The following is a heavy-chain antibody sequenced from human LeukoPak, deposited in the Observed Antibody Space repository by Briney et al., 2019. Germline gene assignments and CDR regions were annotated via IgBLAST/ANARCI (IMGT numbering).Heavy chain of an antibody. V-gene: IGHV4-34*10. Sequence: PSETLSLTCAVYGGSFSGYYWGWIRQPPGKGLEWIGSISYSGATYYNPSLKSRISMSVHTSKNQFSLKLSSVTAADTAVYYCARDSFYYHYYMDVWGEGTTVTVSS. CDR2: ISYSGAT. J-gene: IGHJ6*03. D-gene: IGHD4-11*01. CDR3: ARDSFYYHYYMDV. CDR1: GGSFSGYY.